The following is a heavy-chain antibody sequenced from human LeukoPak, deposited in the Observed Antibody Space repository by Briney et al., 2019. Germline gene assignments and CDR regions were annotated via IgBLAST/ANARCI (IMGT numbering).Heavy chain of an antibody. Sequence: PGGSLRPSCAASGFTFSDYYMSWIRQAPGKGLEWVSYISTSGSTTYYADSVRGRFTISRDNAKNSLYLQLNSLRAEDTAVYYCARGWLSTEYWGQGTLVTVSS. J-gene: IGHJ4*02. D-gene: IGHD2/OR15-2a*01. CDR1: GFTFSDYY. CDR3: ARGWLSTEY. V-gene: IGHV3-11*04. CDR2: ISTSGSTT.